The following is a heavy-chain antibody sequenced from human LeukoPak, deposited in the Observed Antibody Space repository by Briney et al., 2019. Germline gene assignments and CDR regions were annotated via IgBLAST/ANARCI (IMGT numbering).Heavy chain of an antibody. CDR1: GGTFSSYA. CDR3: ARGRRYSNENYYFDY. Sequence: GASVKVSCKASGGTFSSYAISWVRQAPRQGLEWMGRIIPILGIANYAQKFQGRVTITADKSTSTAYMELSSLRSEDTAVYYCARGRRYSNENYYFDYWGQGTLVTVSS. V-gene: IGHV1-69*04. CDR2: IIPILGIA. J-gene: IGHJ4*02. D-gene: IGHD4-11*01.